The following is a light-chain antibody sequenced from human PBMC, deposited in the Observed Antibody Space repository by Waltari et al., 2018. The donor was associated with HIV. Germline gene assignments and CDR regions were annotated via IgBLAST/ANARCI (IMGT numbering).Light chain of an antibody. CDR3: QQYGSSPPLT. V-gene: IGKV3-20*01. CDR1: QSVSSSY. CDR2: GAS. J-gene: IGKJ3*01. Sequence: EIVLTQSPGTLSLSPGERATLSCRASQSVSSSYLAWYQQKPGQTPRPLIYGASSRATGIPNRFSGSGSGTDFTLTISRMGPEDFAVDYCQQYGSSPPLTFGPGTKVDIK.